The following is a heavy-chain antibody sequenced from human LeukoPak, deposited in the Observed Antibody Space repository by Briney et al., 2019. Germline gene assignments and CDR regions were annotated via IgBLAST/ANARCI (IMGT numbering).Heavy chain of an antibody. CDR3: AKHRGYGSGSFPGLEYFQH. Sequence: GGSLRLSCAASGFTFDDYTMHWVRQAPGKGLEWVSLISWDGGSTYYADSVKGRFTISRDNSETTLYLRMNSLRAEDTAVYYCAKHRGYGSGSFPGLEYFQHWGQGTLVTVSS. V-gene: IGHV3-43*01. CDR1: GFTFDDYT. D-gene: IGHD3-10*01. J-gene: IGHJ1*01. CDR2: ISWDGGST.